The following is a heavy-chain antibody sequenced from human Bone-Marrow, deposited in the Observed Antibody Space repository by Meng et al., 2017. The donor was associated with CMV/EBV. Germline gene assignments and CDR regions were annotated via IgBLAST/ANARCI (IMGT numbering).Heavy chain of an antibody. J-gene: IGHJ4*02. CDR3: ARSPRGGYDASGYYPSPAPFDI. D-gene: IGHD3-22*01. CDR2: IYHSGSS. CDR1: GGSISSTNSY. V-gene: IGHV4-39*07. Sequence: GSLRLSCSVSGGSISSTNSYWAWIRQSPAKGLEWIGEIYHSGSSNYNPSLKSRVTISVDKSKNQFSLKLNSVSAADTAVYYCARSPRGGYDASGYYPSPAPFDIWGPGTLVTVSS.